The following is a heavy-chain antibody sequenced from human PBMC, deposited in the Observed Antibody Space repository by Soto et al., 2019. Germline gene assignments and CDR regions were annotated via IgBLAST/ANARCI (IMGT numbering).Heavy chain of an antibody. Sequence: QVQLVQSGAEVKKPGSSVNGSCKASGGTFSTYSISWVRQAPGQGLEWMGGSLPIFGTSHYAQTFQGRVTITADESTSTAYMELSSLRSDDTAVDYWARGGRYTKSSNFYGMDVWGQGPTVTVSS. V-gene: IGHV1-69*01. CDR3: ARGGRYTKSSNFYGMDV. CDR1: GGTFSTYS. CDR2: SLPIFGTS. J-gene: IGHJ6*02. D-gene: IGHD1-20*01.